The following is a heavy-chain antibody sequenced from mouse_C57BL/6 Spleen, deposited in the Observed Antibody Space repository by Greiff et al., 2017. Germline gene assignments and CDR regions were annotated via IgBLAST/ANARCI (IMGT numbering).Heavy chain of an antibody. Sequence: EVKLMESGPELVKPGASVKIPCKASGYTFTDYNMDWVKQSHGKSLEWIGDINPNNGGTIYNQKFKGKATLTVDKSSSTAYMELRSLTSEDTAVYYCARWGYGSSYEAWFAYWGQGTLVTVSA. D-gene: IGHD1-1*01. V-gene: IGHV1-18*01. CDR1: GYTFTDYN. CDR2: INPNNGGT. CDR3: ARWGYGSSYEAWFAY. J-gene: IGHJ3*01.